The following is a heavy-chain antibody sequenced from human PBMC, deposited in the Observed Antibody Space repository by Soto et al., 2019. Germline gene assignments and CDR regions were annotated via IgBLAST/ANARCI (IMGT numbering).Heavy chain of an antibody. CDR1: GDSVSSNSAA. Sequence: TLSLTCAISGDSVSSNSAAWNWIRQSPSRGLEWLGRTYYRSKWYNDYAVSVKSRITINPDTSKNQFSLQLNSVTPEDTAVYYCARGRWVYGSGSGHYYYGMDVWGQGTTVTVSS. V-gene: IGHV6-1*01. D-gene: IGHD3-10*01. J-gene: IGHJ6*02. CDR2: TYYRSKWYN. CDR3: ARGRWVYGSGSGHYYYGMDV.